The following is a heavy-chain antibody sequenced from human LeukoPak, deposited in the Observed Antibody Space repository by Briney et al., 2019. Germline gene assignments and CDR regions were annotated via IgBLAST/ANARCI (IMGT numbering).Heavy chain of an antibody. J-gene: IGHJ6*02. CDR3: AXGXPTXTPHYYHDMDV. Sequence: TGGSLRLSCAASGFTLSSYAMTWVRQAPGKGLEWVSSISETGTGRYHADAVKGRFTISRDTSKNTVYLQMIRLRAEDTAIYYCAXGXPTXTPHYYHDMDVWGQGTTVTVSS. V-gene: IGHV3-23*01. CDR1: GFTLSSYA. D-gene: IGHD4-17*01. CDR2: ISETGTGR.